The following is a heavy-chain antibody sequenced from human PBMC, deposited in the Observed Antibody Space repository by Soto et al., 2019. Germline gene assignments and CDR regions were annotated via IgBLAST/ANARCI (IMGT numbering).Heavy chain of an antibody. V-gene: IGHV5-51*01. CDR1: GYSFTSYW. CDR2: IYPGDSDT. J-gene: IGHJ6*03. CDR3: ARHIRVGYSYGYPPERGYYYYMDV. D-gene: IGHD5-18*01. Sequence: EVQLVQSGAEVKKPGESLKISCKGSGYSFTSYWIGWVRQMPGKGLEWMGIIYPGDSDTRYSPSFQGQVTISADKSISTAYLQWSSLKASDTAMYYCARHIRVGYSYGYPPERGYYYYMDVWGKGTTVTVSS.